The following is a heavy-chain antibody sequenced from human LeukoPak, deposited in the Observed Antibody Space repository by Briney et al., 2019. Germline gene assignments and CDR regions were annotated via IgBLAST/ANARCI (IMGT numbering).Heavy chain of an antibody. D-gene: IGHD2-2*01. CDR2: ISGSGGST. J-gene: IGHJ3*02. CDR3: AKPYCSSTSRLGGAFDI. V-gene: IGHV3-23*01. CDR1: GFTFSSYA. Sequence: PGGSLRLSCAASGFTFSSYAMSWVRQAPGKGLEWVSAISGSGGSTYYADSVKGRFTISRDNSKNTLYLQMNSLRAEDTAVYYCAKPYCSSTSRLGGAFDIWGQGTMVTVSS.